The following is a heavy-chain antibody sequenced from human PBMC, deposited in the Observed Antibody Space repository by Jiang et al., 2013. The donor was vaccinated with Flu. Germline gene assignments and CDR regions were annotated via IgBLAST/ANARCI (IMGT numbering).Heavy chain of an antibody. J-gene: IGHJ6*02. CDR3: ARHFGIVRDYFYYYGMDI. D-gene: IGHD2-8*01. CDR2: INGDKGET. Sequence: SVKISCKTSGYTFTTFSMHWVRQAPGQRLEWMGWINGDKGETKYSQRFQGRVTITRDTSASTTYMEVSSLKSEDTAVYYCARHFGIVRDYFYYYGMDIWGQGTTVTVSS. CDR1: GYTFTTFS. V-gene: IGHV1-3*01.